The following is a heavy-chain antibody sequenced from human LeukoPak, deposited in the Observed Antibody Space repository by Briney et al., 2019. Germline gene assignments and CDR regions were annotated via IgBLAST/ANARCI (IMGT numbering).Heavy chain of an antibody. D-gene: IGHD1-7*01. V-gene: IGHV3-21*05. Sequence: PGGSLRLSCAASGFTFSSYAMNWVRQAPGKGLEWVSYISSDNSIIYYADSVKGRFTISRDNAKNSLYLQMNSLRAEDTAVYYCARSREAHNWNYDAFDIWGQGTMVTVSS. CDR2: ISSDNSII. CDR3: ARSREAHNWNYDAFDI. J-gene: IGHJ3*02. CDR1: GFTFSSYA.